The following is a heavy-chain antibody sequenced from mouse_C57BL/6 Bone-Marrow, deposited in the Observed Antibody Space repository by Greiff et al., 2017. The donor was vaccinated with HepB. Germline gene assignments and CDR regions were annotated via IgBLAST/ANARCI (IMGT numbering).Heavy chain of an antibody. J-gene: IGHJ4*01. CDR2: ISSGGSYT. CDR1: GFTFSSYG. CDR3: ARPITTVVEDAMDY. V-gene: IGHV5-6*01. Sequence: EVQLVESGGDLVKPGGSLKLSCAASGFTFSSYGMSWVRQTPDKRLEWVATISSGGSYTYYPDSVKGRFTISRDNAKNTLYLQMSSLKSEDTAMYYCARPITTVVEDAMDYWGQGTSVTVSS. D-gene: IGHD1-1*01.